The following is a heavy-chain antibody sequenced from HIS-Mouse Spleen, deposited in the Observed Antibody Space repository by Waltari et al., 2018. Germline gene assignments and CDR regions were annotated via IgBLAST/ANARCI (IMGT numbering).Heavy chain of an antibody. Sequence: QLQLQESGPGLVKPSETLSLTCTGSGGSISSSRYSWGCLRQPPGKGLEWFGSIYYSGSTYYNPSLKSRVTISVDTSKNQFSLKLSSVTAADTAVYYCARHEGQQLVTSLFDYWGQGTLVTVSS. V-gene: IGHV4-39*01. CDR3: ARHEGQQLVTSLFDY. CDR2: IYYSGST. D-gene: IGHD6-13*01. J-gene: IGHJ4*02. CDR1: GGSISSSRYS.